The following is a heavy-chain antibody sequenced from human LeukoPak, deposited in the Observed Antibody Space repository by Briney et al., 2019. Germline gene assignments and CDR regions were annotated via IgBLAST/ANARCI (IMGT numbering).Heavy chain of an antibody. D-gene: IGHD4-17*01. Sequence: GASVKVSCKTSGYTFTTYHINWVRQATGQGLEWLGRMNPYSGDRGYAQKFQGRLSITSDTSVSTAYMELSSLGSDDTAVYFCARTTSLTASGYDYWGQGTLVTVSS. V-gene: IGHV1-8*03. CDR2: MNPYSGDR. CDR3: ARTTSLTASGYDY. CDR1: GYTFTTYH. J-gene: IGHJ4*02.